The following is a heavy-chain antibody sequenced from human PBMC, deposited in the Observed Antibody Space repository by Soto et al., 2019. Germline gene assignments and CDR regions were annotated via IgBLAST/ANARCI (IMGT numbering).Heavy chain of an antibody. Sequence: EVQLLESGGGLVQPGGSLRLSCAASGFTFSSYAMSWVRQAPGKGLEWVSAISGSGGSTYYADSVKGRFTISRDNSKNTLYLQMNSLRAEDTAVYYCAKGLKLSIEVVPAATWGAFDIWGQGTMVTVSS. D-gene: IGHD2-2*01. CDR2: ISGSGGST. CDR3: AKGLKLSIEVVPAATWGAFDI. V-gene: IGHV3-23*01. J-gene: IGHJ3*02. CDR1: GFTFSSYA.